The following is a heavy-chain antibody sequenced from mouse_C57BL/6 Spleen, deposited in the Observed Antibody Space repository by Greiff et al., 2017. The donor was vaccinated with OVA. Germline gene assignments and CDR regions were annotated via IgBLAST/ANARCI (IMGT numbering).Heavy chain of an antibody. CDR1: GFTFSSYA. CDR3: TRDEGRFAY. CDR2: ISSGGDYI. Sequence: EVKLVESGEGLVKPGGSLKLSCAASGFTFSSYAMSWVRQTPEKRLEWVAYISSGGDYIYYADTVTGRFTISRDHARNTLYLQMGSLKSEDTARYYCTRDEGRFAYWGQGTLVTVSA. V-gene: IGHV5-9-1*02. D-gene: IGHD3-3*01. J-gene: IGHJ3*01.